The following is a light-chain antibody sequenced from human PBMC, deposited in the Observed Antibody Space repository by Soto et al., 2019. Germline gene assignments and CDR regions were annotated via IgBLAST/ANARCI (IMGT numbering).Light chain of an antibody. CDR1: SSNIGAGYH. V-gene: IGLV1-40*01. CDR3: QSYDSTLSVL. CDR2: GNS. J-gene: IGLJ2*01. Sequence: QSVLTQPPSVSGALGQRVTISCTGSSSNIGAGYHVHWYQQLPGTAPKLLIYGNSNRPSGVPDRFSGSKSGTSASLAITGLQAEDEAYYYCQSYDSTLSVLFGGGTKLTVL.